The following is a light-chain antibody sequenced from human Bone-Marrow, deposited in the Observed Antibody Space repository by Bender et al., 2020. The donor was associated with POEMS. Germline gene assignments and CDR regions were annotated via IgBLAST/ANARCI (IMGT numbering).Light chain of an antibody. J-gene: IGLJ2*01. CDR1: ASDVGSYNL. CDR3: CLYAGSSTLV. Sequence: QSALTQPASVSGSPGQSITISCTGSASDVGSYNLVSWYQQNPDKAPKLMIYEGSQRPSGVSNRFSGSKSGNTASLTISGLQAEDEADYYCCLYAGSSTLVFGGGTKLTVL. V-gene: IGLV2-23*01. CDR2: EGS.